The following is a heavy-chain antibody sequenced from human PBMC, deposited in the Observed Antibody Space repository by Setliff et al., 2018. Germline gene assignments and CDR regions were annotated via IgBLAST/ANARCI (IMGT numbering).Heavy chain of an antibody. CDR3: ATLSKDLNY. D-gene: IGHD3-3*01. V-gene: IGHV3-23*01. CDR1: GFTFSNNA. Sequence: GGSLRLSCVASGFTFSNNAMNWVRQAPGGGLEWVSGISDSGDTTIYADSVKGRFTISRDNSKNMLSLQMNSLRADDTAMYYCATLSKDLNYWGQGTLVTVSS. J-gene: IGHJ4*02. CDR2: ISDSGDTT.